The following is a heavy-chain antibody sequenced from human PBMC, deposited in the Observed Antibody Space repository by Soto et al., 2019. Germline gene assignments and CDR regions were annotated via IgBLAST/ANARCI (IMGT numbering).Heavy chain of an antibody. J-gene: IGHJ4*02. CDR2: IYYSGST. Sequence: PSETLSLTCTVSGGSISSSSYYWGWIRQPPGKGLEWIGSIYYSGSTYYNPSLKSRVTISVDTSKNQFSLKLSSVTAADTAVYYCARHLTSTIFGVVITSDFDYWGQGTPVTVSS. V-gene: IGHV4-39*01. D-gene: IGHD3-3*01. CDR1: GGSISSSSYY. CDR3: ARHLTSTIFGVVITSDFDY.